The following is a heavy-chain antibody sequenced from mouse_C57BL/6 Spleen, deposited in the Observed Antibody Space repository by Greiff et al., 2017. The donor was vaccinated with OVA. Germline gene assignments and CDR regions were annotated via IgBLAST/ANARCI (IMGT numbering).Heavy chain of an antibody. CDR2: IRNKANGYTT. V-gene: IGHV7-3*01. CDR1: GFTFTDYY. J-gene: IGHJ4*01. Sequence: EVHLVESGGGLVQPGGSLSLSCAASGFTFTDYYMSWVRQPPGKALEWLGFIRNKANGYTTEYSASVKGRFTISRDNSQSILYLQMNALRAEDSATYYCARKRDYYAMDYWGQGTSVTVSS. CDR3: ARKRDYYAMDY.